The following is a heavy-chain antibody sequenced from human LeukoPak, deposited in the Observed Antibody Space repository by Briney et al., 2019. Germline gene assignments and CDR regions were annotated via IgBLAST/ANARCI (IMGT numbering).Heavy chain of an antibody. J-gene: IGHJ2*01. V-gene: IGHV4-4*09. CDR2: IYSSESN. CDR1: GGSVSSYY. D-gene: IGHD6-19*01. Sequence: SETLSLTCTVSGGSVSSYYWSWIRQPPGQGLEWIGYIYSSESNSYNPSLESRVTMSVDTSKNQFFLKLSSVTAADTAVYYCARFHSGPSGWYVLWYFDLWGRGTLVTVSS. CDR3: ARFHSGPSGWYVLWYFDL.